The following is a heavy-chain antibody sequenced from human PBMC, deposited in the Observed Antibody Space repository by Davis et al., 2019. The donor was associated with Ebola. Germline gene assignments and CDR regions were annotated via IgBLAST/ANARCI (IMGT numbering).Heavy chain of an antibody. Sequence: GESLKISCAASGFTFSSYWMSWVRQAPGKGLEWVSCISTSSSFTNYANSVQGRFAISRDNAKNSLYLQMNSLTAEDTAVYYCARGARPNYWGQGTLVTVSS. J-gene: IGHJ4*02. CDR3: ARGARPNY. V-gene: IGHV3-21*05. CDR1: GFTFSSYW. CDR2: ISTSSSFT.